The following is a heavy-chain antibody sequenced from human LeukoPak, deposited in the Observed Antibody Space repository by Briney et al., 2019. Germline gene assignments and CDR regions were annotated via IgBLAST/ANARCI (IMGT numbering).Heavy chain of an antibody. D-gene: IGHD2-15*01. J-gene: IGHJ3*02. CDR2: INHSGSA. V-gene: IGHV4-34*01. CDR1: GGSFSGYY. Sequence: SETLSLTCAVYGGSFSGYYWTWIRQSPGKGLEWIGEINHSGSANYNPSPKSRVTISVDTSKNQFSLKLSSVIAADTAVYYCARGRYCSGGTCYSFGYDDAFDIWGQGTMITVSS. CDR3: ARGRYCSGGTCYSFGYDDAFDI.